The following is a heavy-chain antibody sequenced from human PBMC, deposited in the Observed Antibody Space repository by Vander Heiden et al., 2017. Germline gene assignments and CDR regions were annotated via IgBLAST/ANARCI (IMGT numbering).Heavy chain of an antibody. D-gene: IGHD6-19*01. Sequence: EVQLLESGGGLVQPGGSLRLSCAASGFTFSSYAMSWVRQAPGKGLEWVSAISGSGGSTYYADSVKGRFTISRDNSKNTLYLQIKRMRAEDTAVYYCGKDGWQLLHYFDYWGQGTLVTVSS. CDR2: ISGSGGST. CDR1: GFTFSSYA. J-gene: IGHJ4*02. CDR3: GKDGWQLLHYFDY. V-gene: IGHV3-23*01.